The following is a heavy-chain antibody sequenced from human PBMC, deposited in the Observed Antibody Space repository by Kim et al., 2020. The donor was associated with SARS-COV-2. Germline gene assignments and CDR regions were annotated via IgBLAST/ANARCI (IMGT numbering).Heavy chain of an antibody. Sequence: GGSLRLSCAASGFTFSSYSMNWVRQAPGKGLEWVSSISSSSSYIYYADSVKGRFTISRDNAKNSLYLQMNSLRAEDTAVYYCARDGYNWNARDFDYWGQGTLVTVSS. V-gene: IGHV3-21*01. D-gene: IGHD1-1*01. CDR3: ARDGYNWNARDFDY. CDR1: GFTFSSYS. CDR2: ISSSSSYI. J-gene: IGHJ4*02.